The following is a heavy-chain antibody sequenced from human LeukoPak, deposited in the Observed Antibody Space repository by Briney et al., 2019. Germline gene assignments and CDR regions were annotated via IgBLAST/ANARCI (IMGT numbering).Heavy chain of an antibody. CDR2: IKQDGSDK. Sequence: GGSLRLSCAASGFTFGNYWMSWVRQAPGRGLEWVANIKQDGSDKYHVDSVTGRFTISRDNAKNSLYLEMNSLRDEDTAVYYCARWATSFDLWGQGALVTVSS. D-gene: IGHD6-6*01. CDR1: GFTFGNYW. CDR3: ARWATSFDL. J-gene: IGHJ4*02. V-gene: IGHV3-7*01.